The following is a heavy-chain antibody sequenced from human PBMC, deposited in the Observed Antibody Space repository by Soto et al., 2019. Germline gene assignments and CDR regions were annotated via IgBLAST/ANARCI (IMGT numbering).Heavy chain of an antibody. CDR1: GFTFSGSA. CDR3: TRQVDFWSGPTT. CDR2: IRSKANSYAT. J-gene: IGHJ5*02. Sequence: GGSLRLSCAASGFTFSGSAMHWVRQASGKGLEWVGRIRSKANSYATAYAASVKGRFTISRDDSKNTAYLQMNSLKTEDTAVYYCTRQVDFWSGPTTWGQGTLVTVSS. D-gene: IGHD3-3*01. V-gene: IGHV3-73*01.